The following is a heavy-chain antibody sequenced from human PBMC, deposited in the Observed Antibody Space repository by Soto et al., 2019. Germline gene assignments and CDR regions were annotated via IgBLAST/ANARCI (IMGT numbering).Heavy chain of an antibody. CDR2: MNPNTGNT. V-gene: IGHV1-8*01. CDR1: GYSFTDYD. CDR3: ARGKLATLTDF. Sequence: ASVKVSCKASGYSFTDYDINWVRQATGQGLEWMGWMNPNTGNTRYAQKFQGRFIMTRDTSISTAYMELGSLRSEDTAVYYCARGKLATLTDFWGQGTLVT. J-gene: IGHJ4*02. D-gene: IGHD5-12*01.